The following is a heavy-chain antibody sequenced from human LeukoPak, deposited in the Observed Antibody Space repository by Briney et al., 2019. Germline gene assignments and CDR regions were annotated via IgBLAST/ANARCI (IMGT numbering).Heavy chain of an antibody. CDR2: ISSSSSYI. D-gene: IGHD1-7*01. CDR1: GFTFSSYS. V-gene: IGHV3-21*01. J-gene: IGHJ5*02. CDR3: ARDVSLDWSYGVLYYDWFDP. Sequence: GGSLRPSCAASGFTFSSYSMNWVRQAPGKGLEWVSSISSSSSYIYYADSVKGRFTISRDNAKNSLYLQMNSLRAEDTAVYYCARDVSLDWSYGVLYYDWFDPWGQGTLVTVSS.